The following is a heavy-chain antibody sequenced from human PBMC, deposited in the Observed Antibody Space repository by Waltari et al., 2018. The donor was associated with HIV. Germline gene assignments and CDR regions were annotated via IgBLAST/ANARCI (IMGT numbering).Heavy chain of an antibody. CDR2: ISYDGSNK. J-gene: IGHJ3*02. CDR3: LPSGPMCSGGSCDGFGAFDI. Sequence: VQLVESGGGVVQPGRSLRLSCAASGFTFSSYAMHWVRQAPGKGLEWVAVISYDGSNKYYADSVKGRFTISRDNSKNTLYLQMNSLRAEDTAVYYCLPSGPMCSGGSCDGFGAFDIWGQGTMVTVSS. CDR1: GFTFSSYA. D-gene: IGHD2-15*01. V-gene: IGHV3-30-3*01.